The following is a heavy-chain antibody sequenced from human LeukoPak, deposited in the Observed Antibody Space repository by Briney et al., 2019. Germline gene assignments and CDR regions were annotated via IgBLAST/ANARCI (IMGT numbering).Heavy chain of an antibody. V-gene: IGHV3-66*02. D-gene: IGHD5-18*01. J-gene: IGHJ6*03. CDR2: IYSGGST. CDR1: GFTFSSNY. Sequence: PGGSLRLSCAASGFTFSSNYMSWVRQAPGKGLEWVSVIYSGGSTYYSDSVKGRFTISRDNTKNALYLQMNSLRAEDTAVYYCARGRPDTAMVRGYYYYYYYMDVWGKGTTVTVSS. CDR3: ARGRPDTAMVRGYYYYYYYMDV.